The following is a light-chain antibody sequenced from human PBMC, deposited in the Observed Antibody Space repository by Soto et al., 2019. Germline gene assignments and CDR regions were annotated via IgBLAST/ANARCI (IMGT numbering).Light chain of an antibody. Sequence: EIALTQSAATLSFSPGQRSTLSCRASQSIRSYLAWYQQKPGQAPRLPIYDVSKRATGIPARFSGSGSGTDFTLTISSLEPEDFAVYSCQQRSNWPRKLGKGTKVDI. V-gene: IGKV3-11*01. CDR1: QSIRSY. CDR3: QQRSNWPRK. CDR2: DVS. J-gene: IGKJ1*01.